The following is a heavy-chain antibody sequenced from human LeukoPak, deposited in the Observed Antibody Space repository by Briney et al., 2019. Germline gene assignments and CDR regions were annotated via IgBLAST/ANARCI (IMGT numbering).Heavy chain of an antibody. J-gene: IGHJ6*03. V-gene: IGHV3-23*01. CDR1: GFTFSTYC. D-gene: IGHD3-16*01. Sequence: GGSLRLSCAASGFTFSTYCMSWVRQAPGKGLEWVSAISGSGGSTYYADSVKGRFTISRDNSKNTLYLQMNSLRAEDTAVYYCAKDVPWRGEKLAIMAVWGKGTTVTVSS. CDR3: AKDVPWRGEKLAIMAV. CDR2: ISGSGGST.